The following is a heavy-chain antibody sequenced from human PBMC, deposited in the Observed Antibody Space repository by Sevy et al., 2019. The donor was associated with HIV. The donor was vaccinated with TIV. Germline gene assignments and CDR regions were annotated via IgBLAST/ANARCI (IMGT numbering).Heavy chain of an antibody. Sequence: GGSLRLSCAASGFTFSDYYMSWIRQAPGKGLEWVSYISGISTYTNYADSVKGRFTISRDNSKNTLYLQMNSLTTEDTAVYYCARLPPTRAFDIWGQGTLVTVSS. V-gene: IGHV3-11*06. D-gene: IGHD1-1*01. CDR1: GFTFSDYY. CDR2: ISGISTYT. CDR3: ARLPPTRAFDI. J-gene: IGHJ3*02.